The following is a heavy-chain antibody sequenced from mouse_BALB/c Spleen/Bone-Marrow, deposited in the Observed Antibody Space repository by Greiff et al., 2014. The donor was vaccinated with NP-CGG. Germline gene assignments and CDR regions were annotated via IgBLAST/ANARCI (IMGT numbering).Heavy chain of an antibody. J-gene: IGHJ4*01. CDR2: INPYNGGI. CDR1: GYSFTGYT. Sequence: VQLKESGPELVKPGASMKISCKASGYSFTGYTMNWVKQSHGKNLEWIGLINPYNGGISYNQKFKGKATLTVDKSSSTAYMELLSLTSEDSAVYYCARNNDYDEEDYAMDYWGQGTSVTVSS. D-gene: IGHD2-4*01. CDR3: ARNNDYDEEDYAMDY. V-gene: IGHV1-18*01.